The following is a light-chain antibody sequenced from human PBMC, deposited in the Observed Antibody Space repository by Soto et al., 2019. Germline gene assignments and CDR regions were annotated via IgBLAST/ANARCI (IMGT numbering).Light chain of an antibody. CDR1: QSVSSN. Sequence: EIVMTQSPATLSVSPGERATLSCRASQSVSSNLAWYQQKPGQAHRLLIYGASTRATGIPARFSGSGSGTEFTRTISRLQTEDFAVYYCEPYNNWPPLTFGGGTKVEIK. J-gene: IGKJ4*01. CDR2: GAS. CDR3: EPYNNWPPLT. V-gene: IGKV3-15*01.